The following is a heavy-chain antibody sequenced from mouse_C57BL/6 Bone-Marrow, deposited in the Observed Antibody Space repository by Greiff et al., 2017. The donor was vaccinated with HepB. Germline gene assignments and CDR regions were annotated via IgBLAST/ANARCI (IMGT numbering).Heavy chain of an antibody. CDR2: IHPNSGST. CDR1: GYTFTSYW. CDR3: ARWITTVVATPYWYFDV. D-gene: IGHD1-1*01. V-gene: IGHV1-64*01. J-gene: IGHJ1*03. Sequence: VQLQQPGAELVKPGASVKLSCKASGYTFTSYWMHWVKQRPGQGLEWIGMIHPNSGSTNYNEKFKSKATLTVDKSSSTAYMQLSSLTSEDSAVYYCARWITTVVATPYWYFDVWGTGTTVTVSS.